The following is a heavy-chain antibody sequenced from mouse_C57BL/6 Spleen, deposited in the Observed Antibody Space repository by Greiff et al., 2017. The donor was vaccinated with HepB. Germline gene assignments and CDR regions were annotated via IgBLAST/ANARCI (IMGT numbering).Heavy chain of an antibody. V-gene: IGHV3-6*01. D-gene: IGHD1-1*01. CDR1: GYSITSGYY. CDR2: ISYDGSN. J-gene: IGHJ2*01. CDR3: ARGTGYGY. Sequence: EVKLVESGPGLVKPSQSLSLTCSVTGYSITSGYYWNWIRQFPGNKLEWMGYISYDGSNNYNPSLKNRISITRDTSKNQFFLKLNSVTTEDTATYYCARGTGYGYWGQGTTLTVSS.